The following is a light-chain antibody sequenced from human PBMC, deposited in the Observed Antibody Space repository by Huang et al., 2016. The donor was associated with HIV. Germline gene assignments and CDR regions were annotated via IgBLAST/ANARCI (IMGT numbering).Light chain of an antibody. V-gene: IGKV1-33*01. CDR1: QDINTY. CDR2: RAS. J-gene: IGKJ2*01. Sequence: DIQMTQSPSSLSASGGDRVIITCQASQDINTYLNWDQQKSGKPPTVLIYRASNLQTGVPSRFSGNGSGTDFTFTISSLQAEDVATYYCQQYDNLYTFGQGTKLEIK. CDR3: QQYDNLYT.